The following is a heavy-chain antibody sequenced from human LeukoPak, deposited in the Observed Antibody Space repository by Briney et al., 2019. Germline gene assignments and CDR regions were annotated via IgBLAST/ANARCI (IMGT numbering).Heavy chain of an antibody. CDR1: GFIFSNYA. V-gene: IGHV3-53*01. CDR2: IYSGGRT. Sequence: GGSLRLSCAAPGFIFSNYAMSWVRQAPGKGLDWVSVIYSGGRTYYADSVKGRFTISRDNSKNTLYLQMNSLRAEDTAVYYCAGNSGDDAFDLWGQGTMVTVSS. CDR3: AGNSGDDAFDL. J-gene: IGHJ3*01. D-gene: IGHD1-1*01.